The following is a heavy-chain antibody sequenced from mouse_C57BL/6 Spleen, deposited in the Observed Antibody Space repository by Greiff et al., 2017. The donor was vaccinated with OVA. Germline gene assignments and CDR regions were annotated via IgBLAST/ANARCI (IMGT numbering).Heavy chain of an antibody. J-gene: IGHJ1*03. CDR3: ARALYYSNSYWYFDV. CDR1: GYTFTSYW. Sequence: QVQLQQPGAELVRPGSSVKLSCKASGYTFTSYWLHWVKQRPIQGLEWIGNIDPSDSETHYNQKFKDKATLTVDKSSSTAYMQLSSLTSEDSAVYYGARALYYSNSYWYFDVWGTGTTVTVSS. CDR2: IDPSDSET. D-gene: IGHD2-5*01. V-gene: IGHV1-52*01.